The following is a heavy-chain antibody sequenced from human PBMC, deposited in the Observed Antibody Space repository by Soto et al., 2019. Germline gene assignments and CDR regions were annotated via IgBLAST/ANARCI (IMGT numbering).Heavy chain of an antibody. J-gene: IGHJ4*02. Sequence: QLHLQESGPGLVKPSETLSLTCNVSGGSIDSSDFYWVGVRQAPGEGLEWIVSSHYGRNTYYNPFLRSRVSVSVDTSKNPFSLRLSSVPATDPAVYCCVRHGHWAPFEDWGQGTLVTVSS. D-gene: IGHD3-16*01. CDR2: SHYGRNT. V-gene: IGHV4-39*01. CDR3: VRHGHWAPFED. CDR1: GGSIDSSDFY.